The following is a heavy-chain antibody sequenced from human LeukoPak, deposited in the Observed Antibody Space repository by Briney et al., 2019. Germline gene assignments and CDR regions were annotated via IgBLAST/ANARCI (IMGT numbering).Heavy chain of an antibody. J-gene: IGHJ3*01. D-gene: IGHD1-26*01. CDR2: IYPGDSGP. V-gene: IGHV5-51*01. Sequence: GESPKISCNVSGYSFTSYCIGWVRQMPGKGLEWMGIIYPGDSGPTYSPSFQGQVTISVDKSINTAYLQWSSLQASDTAMYYCGMSGDRVPLQDDVFDVWGQGTMVTVST. CDR3: GMSGDRVPLQDDVFDV. CDR1: GYSFTSYC.